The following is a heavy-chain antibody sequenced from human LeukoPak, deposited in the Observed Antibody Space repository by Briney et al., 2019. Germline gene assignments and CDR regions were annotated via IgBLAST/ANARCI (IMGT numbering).Heavy chain of an antibody. D-gene: IGHD6-6*01. J-gene: IGHJ4*02. CDR1: GYSFTNYW. Sequence: GEPLKISCKGSGYSFTNYWIGWVRQMPGKGLEWIGMIYPGDSGTRYSPSFQGQVTVSADNSISTAYLQWSSLKASDTAIYYCARRYYSSSYYLDYWGQGTLVTVSS. CDR2: IYPGDSGT. V-gene: IGHV5-51*01. CDR3: ARRYYSSSYYLDY.